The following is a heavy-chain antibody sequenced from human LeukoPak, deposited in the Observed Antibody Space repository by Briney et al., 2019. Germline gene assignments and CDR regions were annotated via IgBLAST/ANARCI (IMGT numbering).Heavy chain of an antibody. CDR1: GYTFTNYY. CDR2: ISPSGGST. Sequence: GASVKVSCKASGYTFTNYYIHWVRQAPGQGLEWMGIISPSGGSTTYAQKFQGSVTMTRDMSTSTVFMKLSSLRSEDTAVYYCARGSSRSPRDAFDIWGQRTMVTVSS. CDR3: ARGSSRSPRDAFDI. V-gene: IGHV1-46*01. J-gene: IGHJ3*02.